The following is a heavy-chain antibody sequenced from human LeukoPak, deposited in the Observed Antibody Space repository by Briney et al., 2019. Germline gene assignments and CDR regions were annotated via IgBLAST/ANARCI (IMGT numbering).Heavy chain of an antibody. CDR1: GFSFISYS. V-gene: IGHV3-48*02. D-gene: IGHD3-22*01. CDR2: ISGSSTIT. CDR3: ARVRDSSGYYFVNYFDK. Sequence: GSLRLSCVASGFSFISYSMSWVRQAPGKGLEWVSYISGSSTITYDADSVKGRFTISRDNAQNSLYLQMNSLRDEDTAVYYCARVRDSSGYYFVNYFDKWGQGILVTVSS. J-gene: IGHJ4*02.